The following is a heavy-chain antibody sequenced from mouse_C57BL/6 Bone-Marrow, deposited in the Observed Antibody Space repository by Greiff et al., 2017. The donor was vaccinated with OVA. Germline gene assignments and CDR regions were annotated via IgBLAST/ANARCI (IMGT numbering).Heavy chain of an antibody. CDR3: ARGITTVVATDY. CDR1: GYTFTSYW. V-gene: IGHV1-64*01. D-gene: IGHD1-1*01. Sequence: QVQLQQPGAELVKPGASVKLSCKASGYTFTSYWMHWVKQRPGQGLEWIGMIHPNSGSTNYNEKFKSKATLTVDKSSSTAYMQLSSLTSEDAAVYYCARGITTVVATDYWGQGTTLTVSS. CDR2: IHPNSGST. J-gene: IGHJ2*01.